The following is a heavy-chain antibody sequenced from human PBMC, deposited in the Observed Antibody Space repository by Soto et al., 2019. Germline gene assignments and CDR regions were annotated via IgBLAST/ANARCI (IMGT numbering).Heavy chain of an antibody. CDR2: IIPIAAIA. V-gene: IGHV1-69*02. CDR3: ARGSTIVRGAPSWFDP. Sequence: QVQLVQSGAEVKKPGSSVKVSCKASGGTFSRYTINWVRQAPGQGLEWMGRIIPIAAIANYTQKFQGRVTITVYKSSTTAYMELSSLRSDDTAAYYCARGSTIVRGAPSWFDPWGQGTLVTVSS. D-gene: IGHD3-10*01. CDR1: GGTFSRYT. J-gene: IGHJ5*02.